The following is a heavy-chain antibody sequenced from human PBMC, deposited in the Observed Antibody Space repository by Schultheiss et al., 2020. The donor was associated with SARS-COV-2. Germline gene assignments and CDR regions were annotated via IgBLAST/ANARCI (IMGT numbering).Heavy chain of an antibody. CDR3: ASSSSWYTLSFDY. V-gene: IGHV1-18*04. J-gene: IGHJ4*02. D-gene: IGHD6-13*01. CDR1: GYTFTGYY. CDR2: ISAYNGNT. Sequence: ASVKVSCKASGYTFTGYYIHWVRQAPGQGLEWMGWISAYNGNTNYAQKLQGRVTMTTDTSTSTAYMELRSLRSEDTAVYYCASSSSWYTLSFDYWGQGTLVTVSS.